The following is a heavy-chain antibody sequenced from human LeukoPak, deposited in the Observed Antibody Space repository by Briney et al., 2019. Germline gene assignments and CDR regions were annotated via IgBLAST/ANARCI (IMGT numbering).Heavy chain of an antibody. CDR2: IYTSGST. CDR1: GGSFSGYY. D-gene: IGHD3-22*01. V-gene: IGHV4-59*10. J-gene: IGHJ4*02. CDR3: ASTYYYGSSGYFDY. Sequence: SETLSLTCAVYGGSFSGYYWSWIRQPAGKGLEWIGRIYTSGSTNYNPSLKSRVTMSVDTSKNQFSLKLSSVTAADTAVYYCASTYYYGSSGYFDYWGQGTLVTVSS.